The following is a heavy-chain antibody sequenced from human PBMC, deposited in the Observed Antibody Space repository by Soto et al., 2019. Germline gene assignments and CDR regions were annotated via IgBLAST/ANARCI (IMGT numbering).Heavy chain of an antibody. J-gene: IGHJ4*02. Sequence: NPGGSLRLSCAASGFTSSYYPLHWVRRAPGKGLEWVSSISGIRDYIRYADSVKGRFTISRDNAKTSLYLQMNSLTAEDTAVYYCAREGVHNYTEYYFDYWGQGTLVTVSS. CDR3: AREGVHNYTEYYFDY. CDR2: ISGIRDYI. V-gene: IGHV3-21*06. CDR1: GFTSSYYP. D-gene: IGHD3-10*01.